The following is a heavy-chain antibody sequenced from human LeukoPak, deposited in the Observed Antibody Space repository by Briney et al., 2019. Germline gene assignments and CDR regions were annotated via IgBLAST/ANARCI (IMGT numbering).Heavy chain of an antibody. V-gene: IGHV3-7*01. CDR1: GFTFRSYG. CDR2: IKQDGSEK. J-gene: IGHJ6*03. CDR3: ARADSSIAARLSRSSTFNYYYYMDV. Sequence: GGSLRLSCAASGFTFRSYGVSWVRQAPGKGLEWVANIKQDGSEKYYVDSVKGRFTISRDNAKNSLYLQMNSLRDEDTAVYYCARADSSIAARLSRSSTFNYYYYMDVWGKGTTVTVSS. D-gene: IGHD6-6*01.